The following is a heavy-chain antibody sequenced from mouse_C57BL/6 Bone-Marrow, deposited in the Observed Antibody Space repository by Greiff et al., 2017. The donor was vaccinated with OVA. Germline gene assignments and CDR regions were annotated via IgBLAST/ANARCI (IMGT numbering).Heavy chain of an antibody. J-gene: IGHJ3*01. CDR2: IYPGGGYT. V-gene: IGHV1-63*01. CDR1: GYTFTNYW. D-gene: IGHD1-1*01. CDR3: ARSWDYYGSTWFAY. Sequence: QVQLQQSGAELVRPGTSVKMSCKASGYTFTNYWIGWAKQRPGHGLEWIGDIYPGGGYTNYNEKFKGKATLTADKSSSTAYMQFSSLTSEDSAIYYCARSWDYYGSTWFAYWGQGTLVTVSA.